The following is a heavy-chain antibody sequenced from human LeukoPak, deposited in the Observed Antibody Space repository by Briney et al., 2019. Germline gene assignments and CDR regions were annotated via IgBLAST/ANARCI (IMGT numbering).Heavy chain of an antibody. V-gene: IGHV1-2*02. CDR3: ARVGLGYCSGGSCYEGGFDY. J-gene: IGHJ4*02. CDR2: INPNSGGT. Sequence: GASVKVSCKASVYTFTGYYMHWVRQAPGQGLEWMGWINPNSGGTNYAQKFQGRVTMTRDTSISTAYMELSRLRSDDTAVYYCARVGLGYCSGGSCYEGGFDYWGQGTLVTVSS. D-gene: IGHD2-15*01. CDR1: VYTFTGYY.